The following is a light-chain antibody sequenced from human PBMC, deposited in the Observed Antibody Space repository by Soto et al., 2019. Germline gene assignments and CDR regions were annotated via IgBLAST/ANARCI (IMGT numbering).Light chain of an antibody. CDR2: EVT. V-gene: IGLV2-14*01. Sequence: QSVLTQPASVSGSPGQSITISCTGTSGDIGGYNYVSWYQQHPGKAPKLLISEVTNRPSGISNRFSGSKSGNTASLTISGLPAEDGADYYCSSYSTNTTPVIFGGGTKVTVL. CDR1: SGDIGGYNY. J-gene: IGLJ2*01. CDR3: SSYSTNTTPVI.